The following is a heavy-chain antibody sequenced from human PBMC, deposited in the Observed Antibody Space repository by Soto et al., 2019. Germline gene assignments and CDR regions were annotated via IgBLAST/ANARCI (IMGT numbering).Heavy chain of an antibody. CDR1: GGSINSYY. Sequence: SETLSLTCTVSGGSINSYYWSWIRQPPGKGLEWIGYIYYSGSTNYNPSLKSRVTISVDRSKNQFSLKLNSVTAADTAVYYCARCQYGDYGTAYDYWGQGTLVTVSS. CDR2: IYYSGST. J-gene: IGHJ4*02. D-gene: IGHD4-17*01. CDR3: ARCQYGDYGTAYDY. V-gene: IGHV4-59*12.